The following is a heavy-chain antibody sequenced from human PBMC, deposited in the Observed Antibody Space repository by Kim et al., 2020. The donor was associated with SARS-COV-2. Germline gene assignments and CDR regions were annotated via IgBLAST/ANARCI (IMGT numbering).Heavy chain of an antibody. CDR3: ARHPDGVWSPFDY. CDR2: MYYTGST. J-gene: IGHJ4*02. D-gene: IGHD6-19*01. CDR1: GGSISISGYY. Sequence: SETLSLTCTVSGGSISISGYYWGWIRQAPGEGLEWIGSMYYTGSTYYNPSLQSRITISGDSSKNQFSLKMTSVTAADTGLYYCARHPDGVWSPFDYWGQGTLVAVSS. V-gene: IGHV4-39*01.